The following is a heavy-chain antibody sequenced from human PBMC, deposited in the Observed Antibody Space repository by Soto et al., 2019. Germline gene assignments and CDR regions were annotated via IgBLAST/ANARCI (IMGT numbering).Heavy chain of an antibody. CDR2: IYYSGSA. J-gene: IGHJ4*02. V-gene: IGHV4-31*03. CDR3: ARTXXXGSCPFDS. Sequence: QVNLQRPGPGLLKPSQTLSLTCPCLLASIXGGGYSXSWARHQPGRGLEWIGYIYYSGSAFYNPSLRSRVTMSVDTSKNQFSLTWSSVTXADTAVXXXARTXXXGSCPFDSWGQGGQVTVSS. CDR1: LASIXGGGYS. D-gene: IGHD2-15*01.